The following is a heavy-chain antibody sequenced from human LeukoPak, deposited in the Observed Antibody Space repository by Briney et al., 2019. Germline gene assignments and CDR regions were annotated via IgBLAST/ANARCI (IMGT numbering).Heavy chain of an antibody. J-gene: IGHJ4*02. CDR1: GFTVSRNY. D-gene: IGHD3-10*01. CDR2: ISSSSSYI. CDR3: ARSVRGVPFY. Sequence: GGSLRLSCAASGFTVSRNYMSWVRQAPGKGLEWVSSISSSSSYIYYADSVKGRFTISRDNAKNSLYLQMNSPRAEDTAVYYCARSVRGVPFYWGQGTLVTVSS. V-gene: IGHV3-21*01.